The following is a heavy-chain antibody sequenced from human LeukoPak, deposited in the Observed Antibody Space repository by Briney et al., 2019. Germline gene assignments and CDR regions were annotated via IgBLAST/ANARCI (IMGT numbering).Heavy chain of an antibody. V-gene: IGHV4-34*01. CDR1: GGSFSGYY. D-gene: IGHD3-9*01. Sequence: SETLSLTCAVYGGSFSGYYWSWIRQPPGKGLEWIGEINHSGSTNYNPSLKSRVTISVDTSKNQFSLKLSSVTAADTAVYYCARSRRYYDILTGPGQSRWFDAWGQGTLVTVSS. CDR3: ARSRRYYDILTGPGQSRWFDA. J-gene: IGHJ5*02. CDR2: INHSGST.